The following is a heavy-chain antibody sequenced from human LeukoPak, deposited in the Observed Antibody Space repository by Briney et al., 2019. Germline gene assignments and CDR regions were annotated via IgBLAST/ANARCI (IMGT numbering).Heavy chain of an antibody. J-gene: IGHJ4*02. CDR3: ARENLVSYYDILTGPLDY. CDR2: IYYSGST. D-gene: IGHD3-9*01. CDR1: GGSISSYY. Sequence: PSETLSLTCTVSGGSISSYYWSWIRQPPGKGVEWIGYIYYSGSTNYNPSLKSRVTISVDTSKNSFSLKLRSVTAADTAVYYCARENLVSYYDILTGPLDYWGQGTLVTVSS. V-gene: IGHV4-59*01.